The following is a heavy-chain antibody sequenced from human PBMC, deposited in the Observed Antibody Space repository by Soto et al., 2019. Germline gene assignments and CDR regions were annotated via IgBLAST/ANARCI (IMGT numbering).Heavy chain of an antibody. D-gene: IGHD2-15*01. CDR3: ARGYCVSTSCHSLDS. J-gene: IGHJ4*02. CDR1: GDTFTPYA. Sequence: QVQLVQSGAEVKTPGSSVTVSCKASGDTFTPYAVSWVRQAPGQGLEWMGGIIPIAGTPTYAQKFQGRVTITDDKSTRTTSMELSTLTSEDTAVYYCARGYCVSTSCHSLDSWGQGTPGTVSS. CDR2: IIPIAGTP. V-gene: IGHV1-69*14.